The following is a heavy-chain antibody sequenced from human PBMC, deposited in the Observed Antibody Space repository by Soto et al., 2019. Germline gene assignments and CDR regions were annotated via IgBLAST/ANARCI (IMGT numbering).Heavy chain of an antibody. CDR1: GGSISSGGYA. CDR2: IYQSGST. V-gene: IGHV4-30-2*01. J-gene: IGHJ4*02. CDR3: ARSYSGGDAYFDY. D-gene: IGHD2-21*02. Sequence: TLSLPCAVSGGSISSGGYAWAWIRQPPGKGLEWVGYIYQSGSTYYNPSLKSRVTIAADRSKNQFSLNLASVTAADTAVYYCARSYSGGDAYFDYWGQGTVVTVSS.